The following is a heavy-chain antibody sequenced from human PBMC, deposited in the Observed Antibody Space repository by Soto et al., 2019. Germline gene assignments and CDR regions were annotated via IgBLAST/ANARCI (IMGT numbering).Heavy chain of an antibody. D-gene: IGHD3-22*01. Sequence: ASETLSLTCTVSCGSISSSSYYWGWIRQPPGKGLEWIGSIYYSGSTYYNPSLKSRVTISVDTSKNQFSLKLSSVTAADTAVYYCASSQIVVAIGMSAHYYGMDVWGQGATVTVSS. V-gene: IGHV4-39*01. J-gene: IGHJ6*02. CDR1: CGSISSSSYY. CDR2: IYYSGST. CDR3: ASSQIVVAIGMSAHYYGMDV.